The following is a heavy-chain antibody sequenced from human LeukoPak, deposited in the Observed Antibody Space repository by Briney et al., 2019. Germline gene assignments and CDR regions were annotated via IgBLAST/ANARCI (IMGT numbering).Heavy chain of an antibody. CDR1: GGSISSGGYY. CDR3: ARATIYGSGSYYNPYYYYYYVDV. CDR2: IYTSGSS. D-gene: IGHD3-10*01. Sequence: SETLSLTCSVSGGSISSGGYYWSWIRQPAGKGLEWIGRIYTSGSSNYNRSLKSRVTISVDSSKNQFSLKLSSVTAADTAVYYCARATIYGSGSYYNPYYYYYYVDVWGKGTTVTVSS. J-gene: IGHJ6*03. V-gene: IGHV4-61*02.